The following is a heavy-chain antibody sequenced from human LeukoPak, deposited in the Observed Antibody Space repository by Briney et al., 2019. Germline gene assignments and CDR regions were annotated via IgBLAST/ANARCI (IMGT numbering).Heavy chain of an antibody. J-gene: IGHJ3*02. V-gene: IGHV4-59*01. CDR2: IFYTGSN. CDR3: ARAIYSRAWYASDI. CDR1: GGSISSSY. Sequence: SETLSLTCSVSGGSISSSYWSWIRRAPGKGRKWIGYIFYTGSNDYSPSLKSRVTISVDTSKNQFSLRVNSVNAADTAVYYCARAIYSRAWYASDIWGQGTVVTVSA. D-gene: IGHD6-19*01.